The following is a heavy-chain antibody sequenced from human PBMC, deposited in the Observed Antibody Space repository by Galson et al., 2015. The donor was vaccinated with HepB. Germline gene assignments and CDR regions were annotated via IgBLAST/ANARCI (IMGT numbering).Heavy chain of an antibody. CDR2: IGTGGDT. CDR3: VRGGIQVSGLDLFDY. CDR1: GFTCRDYD. V-gene: IGHV3-13*01. J-gene: IGHJ4*02. D-gene: IGHD5-18*01. Sequence: SLRLSCAASGFTCRDYDMYWVRQATGKGPEWVSGIGTGGDTHYADSVKGRFTISRNNAKNSLYLQMNSLRAGDTAIYYCVRGGIQVSGLDLFDYWGQGTLVTVSP.